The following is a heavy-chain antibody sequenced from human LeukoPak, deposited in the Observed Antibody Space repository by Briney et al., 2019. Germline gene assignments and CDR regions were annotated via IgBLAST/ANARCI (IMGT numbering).Heavy chain of an antibody. D-gene: IGHD3-10*01. J-gene: IGHJ4*02. V-gene: IGHV3-48*04. CDR2: ISRSSSTI. CDR1: GFTFSRYS. CDR3: ARDGGATMVRGVATYDS. Sequence: GGSLRLSWAASGFTFSRYSMNWVRQAPGKGLEWVSYISRSSSTIHYADSVKGRFTISRDNAKSSLFLQMNSLRAEDTAVYYCARDGGATMVRGVATYDSWGQGTLVTVSS.